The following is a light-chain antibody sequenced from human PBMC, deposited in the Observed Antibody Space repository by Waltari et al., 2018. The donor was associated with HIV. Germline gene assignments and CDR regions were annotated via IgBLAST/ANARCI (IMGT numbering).Light chain of an antibody. Sequence: QSMLAQPPSVSGTPGQRVLISCSGGSSHLGQNIVNWYQQFPGSAPNWFNHGDSQRPTGVPDRVSGTKSGTSASLAISGFQSEDEADYYCAVCDDTLKGLFGGETKRTV. CDR3: AVCDDTLKGL. CDR2: GDS. J-gene: IGLJ2*01. V-gene: IGLV1-44*01. CDR1: SSHLGQNI.